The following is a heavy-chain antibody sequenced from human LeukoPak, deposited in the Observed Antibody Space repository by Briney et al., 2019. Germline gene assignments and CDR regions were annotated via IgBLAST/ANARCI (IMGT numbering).Heavy chain of an antibody. J-gene: IGHJ4*02. D-gene: IGHD3-22*01. CDR2: ISGSGGTI. V-gene: IGHV3-23*01. CDR1: GFSFYNYA. Sequence: GGSLRLSCAASGFSFYNYAMSWVRQAPGKGLEWLSSISGSGGTIYYVDSVKGRFTISRDNSKNTLYLQMNSLRAEDTAVYYCARAMMVVANLWGVYDYWGQGTLVTASS. CDR3: ARAMMVVANLWGVYDY.